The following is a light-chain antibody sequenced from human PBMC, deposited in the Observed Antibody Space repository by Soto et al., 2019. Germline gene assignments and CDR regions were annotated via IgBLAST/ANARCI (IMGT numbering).Light chain of an antibody. CDR3: QTWGTDIVG. Sequence: QPVLTQSPSASASLGASVKLTCTLSSGHSSYAIAWHQQQPEKGPRYLMKLNSDGSHSKGDGIPDRFSGSSSGAERYLTISSLQSEDEADYYCQTWGTDIVGFGGGTKLTVL. J-gene: IGLJ2*01. CDR2: LNSDGSH. CDR1: SGHSSYA. V-gene: IGLV4-69*01.